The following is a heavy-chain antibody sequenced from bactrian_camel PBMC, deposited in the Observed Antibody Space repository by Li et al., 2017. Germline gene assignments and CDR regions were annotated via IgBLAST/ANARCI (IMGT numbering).Heavy chain of an antibody. Sequence: QVQLVESGGGSVQAGESLRLSCAGTGISLRNAFCVGWFRQTPGQEREGVASIRPAGATTAYASSVRDRFVISLDTATDTVYLQMNSLRPEDTAMYYCAVQFLEASCARVHAIDDWGQGTQVTVS. J-gene: IGHJ4*01. D-gene: IGHD4*01. V-gene: IGHV3S61*01. CDR3: AVQFLEASCARVHAIDD. CDR1: GISLRNAFC. CDR2: IRPAGATT.